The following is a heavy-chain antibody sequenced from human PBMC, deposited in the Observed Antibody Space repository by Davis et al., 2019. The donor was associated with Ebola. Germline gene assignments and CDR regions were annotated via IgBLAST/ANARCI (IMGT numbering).Heavy chain of an antibody. CDR3: ARETDYGMDV. CDR2: IITGGST. Sequence: GESLKISCAASGFTFSSYAMSWVRQAPGKGLEWVSAIITGGSTYYADSVKGRFTISRDNSKNSLYLQMNSLRAEDTAVYYCARETDYGMDVWGQGTTVTVSS. CDR1: GFTFSSYA. V-gene: IGHV3-23*01. J-gene: IGHJ6*02.